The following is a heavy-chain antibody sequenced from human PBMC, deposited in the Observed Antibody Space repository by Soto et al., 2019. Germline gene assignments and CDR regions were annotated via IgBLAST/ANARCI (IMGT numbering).Heavy chain of an antibody. V-gene: IGHV1-69*01. CDR3: ARVLAGYGGKPY. J-gene: IGHJ4*02. CDR1: GATFSSYA. Sequence: QVQLVQSGAEVRKPGSSVKVYCQASGATFSSYAISWVRQAPGEGLEWMGGIIPIFGTANYAQKFQGRVTITADESTSTAYMELSSLRSEDTAVYYCARVLAGYGGKPYWGQGTLVTVSS. D-gene: IGHD2-15*01. CDR2: IIPIFGTA.